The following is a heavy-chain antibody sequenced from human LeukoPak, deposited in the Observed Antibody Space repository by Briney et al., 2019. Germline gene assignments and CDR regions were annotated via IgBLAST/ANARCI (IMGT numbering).Heavy chain of an antibody. V-gene: IGHV4-59*01. D-gene: IGHD2-15*01. J-gene: IGHJ4*02. CDR1: GGSISSYY. Sequence: SETLSLTCSASGGSISSYYWSWIRQPPGKGLEWIGYIYYSGSTNYNPSLKSRVTISVDTSKNQFSLKLSSVTAADTAVYYCASSPLNKYCSGGSCYDYWGQGTLVTVSS. CDR2: IYYSGST. CDR3: ASSPLNKYCSGGSCYDY.